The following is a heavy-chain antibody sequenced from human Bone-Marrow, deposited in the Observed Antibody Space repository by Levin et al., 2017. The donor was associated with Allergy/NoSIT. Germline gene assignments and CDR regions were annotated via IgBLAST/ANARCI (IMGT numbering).Heavy chain of an antibody. Sequence: GESLKISCKALGYTFTTYGINWVRQAPGQGPEWMGWIDTNTENPTYAQDFIGRFVFSLDTSVSTAYLQIDDLQPEDTAVYYCARGGQTGFLDYWGQGSLVTVSS. D-gene: IGHD1-1*01. J-gene: IGHJ4*02. V-gene: IGHV7-4-1*01. CDR3: ARGGQTGFLDY. CDR2: IDTNTENP. CDR1: GYTFTTYG.